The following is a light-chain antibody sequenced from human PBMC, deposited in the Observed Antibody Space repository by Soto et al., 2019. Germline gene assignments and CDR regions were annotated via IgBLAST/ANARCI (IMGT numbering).Light chain of an antibody. CDR2: ANN. CDR3: QSYDITLSGWV. J-gene: IGLJ3*02. Sequence: QSVLTQPPSVSGAPGQRVTISCTGSTSNIGAGYDVHWYQHLPGTAPKLVIYANNNRPSGVPDRFSGSKSDTSASLAITGLQAEDEADYYCQSYDITLSGWVFGGGTKVTVL. V-gene: IGLV1-40*01. CDR1: TSNIGAGYD.